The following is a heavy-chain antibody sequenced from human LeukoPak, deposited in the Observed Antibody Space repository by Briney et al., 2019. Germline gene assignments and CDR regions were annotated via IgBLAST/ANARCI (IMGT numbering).Heavy chain of an antibody. CDR1: GSSISSYY. V-gene: IGHV4-4*07. D-gene: IGHD3-22*01. J-gene: IGHJ3*02. CDR2: IYTSGTT. CDR3: ARGGITMMVGAFDI. Sequence: PSETLSLTCTVSGSSISSYYWSWIRQPAGKGLEWIGRIYTSGTTSYNPSLKRRVTMSLDTAKNQCSLKLGSVTAADTAVYYCARGGITMMVGAFDIWGQGTMVTVSS.